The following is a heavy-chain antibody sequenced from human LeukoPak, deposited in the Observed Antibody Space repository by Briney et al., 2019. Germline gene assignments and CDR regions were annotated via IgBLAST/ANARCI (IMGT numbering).Heavy chain of an antibody. Sequence: SETLSLTCTVSGYSISSGYYWGWIRQPPGQGLEWIGSIYYSGSTYYNPSLKSRVTISVDTSKNQFSLKLSSVTAADTAVYYCARSGGYGYYYYMDVWGKGTTVTVSS. CDR2: IYYSGST. CDR3: ARSGGYGYYYYMDV. V-gene: IGHV4-38-2*02. J-gene: IGHJ6*03. D-gene: IGHD5-18*01. CDR1: GYSISSGYY.